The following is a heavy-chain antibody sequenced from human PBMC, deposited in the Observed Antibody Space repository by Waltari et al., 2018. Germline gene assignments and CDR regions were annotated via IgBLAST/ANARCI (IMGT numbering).Heavy chain of an antibody. CDR3: ARGGYSYGYGMDV. D-gene: IGHD5-12*01. V-gene: IGHV1-2*04. J-gene: IGHJ6*02. CDR1: GYSFSDHH. CDR2: ISPKNGDT. Sequence: QVQLVQSGAEVKNLGASVRVSCQASGYSFSDHHMHWVRQAPGQGLEWGGWISPKNGDTNYAQRFQGWVTMTSDSSISTAYMELNRLRSDDTAVYYCARGGYSYGYGMDVWGQGTTVIVSS.